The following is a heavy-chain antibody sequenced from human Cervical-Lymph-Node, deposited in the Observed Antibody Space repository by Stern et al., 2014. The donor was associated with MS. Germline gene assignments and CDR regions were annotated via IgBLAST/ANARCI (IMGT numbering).Heavy chain of an antibody. CDR3: ARDSVYSYTDY. Sequence: SDTYMSWIRQAPGKGLEYVSYISSSGSTIYYADSVKGRFTISRDNAKNSLYLQMNSLRAEDTAVYYCARDSVYSYTDYWGQGTLVTVSS. CDR2: ISSSGSTI. CDR1: SDTY. V-gene: IGHV3-11*01. D-gene: IGHD3-16*02. J-gene: IGHJ4*02.